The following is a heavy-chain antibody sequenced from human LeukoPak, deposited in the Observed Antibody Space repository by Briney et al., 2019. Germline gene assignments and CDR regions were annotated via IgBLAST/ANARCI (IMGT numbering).Heavy chain of an antibody. CDR2: IIPILGIA. V-gene: IGHV1-69*04. CDR1: GGTFSSYA. Sequence: SVKVSCKASGGTFSSYAISWVRQAPGQGLEWMGRIIPILGIANYAQKFQGRVTITADKSTSTAYMELSSLRSEDTAVYYCARGYSSSWYDYWGQGTLVTVSS. CDR3: ARGYSSSWYDY. J-gene: IGHJ4*02. D-gene: IGHD6-13*01.